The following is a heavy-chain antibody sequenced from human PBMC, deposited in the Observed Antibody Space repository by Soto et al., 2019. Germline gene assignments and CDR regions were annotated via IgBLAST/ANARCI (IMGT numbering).Heavy chain of an antibody. Sequence: PGGSLRLSCAGSGFIFSSYAMNWVRQAPGKGLEWVSSISRSSSYIYYADSVRGRFTISRDNSKNTLYLQMNSLRTEDTAVYYCARVLGGMATVPFDYWGQGALVTVSS. V-gene: IGHV3-21*01. D-gene: IGHD4-4*01. CDR1: GFIFSSYA. J-gene: IGHJ4*02. CDR3: ARVLGGMATVPFDY. CDR2: ISRSSSYI.